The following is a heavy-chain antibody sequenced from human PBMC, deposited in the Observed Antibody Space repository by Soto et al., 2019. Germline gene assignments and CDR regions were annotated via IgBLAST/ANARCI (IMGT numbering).Heavy chain of an antibody. Sequence: ASVKVSCKASGYTFTNFGVTWVRRAPGQGLEWMGWISAYTDTPNYAQKFQGRVTMTIDTSTSTAYMDLRSLTSDDTAVYYYARVIPGVEAWFDPCGQGTLVTAAS. V-gene: IGHV1-18*01. J-gene: IGHJ5*02. CDR1: GYTFTNFG. D-gene: IGHD2-2*01. CDR3: ARVIPGVEAWFDP. CDR2: ISAYTDTP.